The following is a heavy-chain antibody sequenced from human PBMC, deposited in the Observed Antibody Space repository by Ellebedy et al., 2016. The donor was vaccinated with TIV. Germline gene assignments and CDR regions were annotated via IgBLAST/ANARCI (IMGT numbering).Heavy chain of an antibody. D-gene: IGHD4-17*01. CDR2: INAGNGNT. Sequence: ASVKVSXKASGYTFTSYAMHWVRQAPGQRLEWMGWINAGNGNTKYSQKFQGRVTITRDTSASTAYMELSSLRSEDTAVYYCARDYGDYDAFDIWGQGTMVTVSS. V-gene: IGHV1-3*01. CDR3: ARDYGDYDAFDI. CDR1: GYTFTSYA. J-gene: IGHJ3*02.